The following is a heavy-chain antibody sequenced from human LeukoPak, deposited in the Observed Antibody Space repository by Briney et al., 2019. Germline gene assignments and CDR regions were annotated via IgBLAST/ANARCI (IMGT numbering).Heavy chain of an antibody. CDR3: ARDTFGGSSLGH. J-gene: IGHJ1*01. D-gene: IGHD3-16*01. V-gene: IGHV3-7*01. Sequence: GGSLRLSCAASGFNCRSNWMSSVRQATGKGLEWVALVQRDGSAKISAHSVKGRFTISRDNAKDSYLQMNSLRVENTAVYYCARDTFGGSSLGHWGQGTLVTVSS. CDR2: VQRDGSAK. CDR1: GFNCRSNW.